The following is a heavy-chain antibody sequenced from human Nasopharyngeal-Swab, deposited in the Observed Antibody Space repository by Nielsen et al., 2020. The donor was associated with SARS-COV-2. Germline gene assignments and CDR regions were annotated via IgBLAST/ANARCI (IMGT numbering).Heavy chain of an antibody. Sequence: GESLKISCAASGFTFSNFAMSWVRQAPGKGLEWVSVISGGSDSTYYTDSVRGRFTISRDNSKNTLNLQMNNLRAEDTAVYYCARERTTGVRGVTNYYYGMDVWGQGTTVTVSS. CDR3: ARERTTGVRGVTNYYYGMDV. CDR2: ISGGSDST. V-gene: IGHV3-23*01. D-gene: IGHD3-10*01. CDR1: GFTFSNFA. J-gene: IGHJ6*02.